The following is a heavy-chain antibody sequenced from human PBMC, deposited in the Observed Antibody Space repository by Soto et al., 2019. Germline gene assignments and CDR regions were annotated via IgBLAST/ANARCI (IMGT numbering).Heavy chain of an antibody. CDR2: IYYSGST. CDR1: GGSISSSSYY. Sequence: SETLSLTCTVSGGSISSSSYYWGWIRQPPGKGLEWIGSIYYSGSTYYNPSLKRRVTISVDTSKNQFSLKLGSVTAADTAVYYCARHNNRAAAEREYYFDYWGQGTLVTVSS. CDR3: ARHNNRAAAEREYYFDY. D-gene: IGHD6-13*01. V-gene: IGHV4-39*01. J-gene: IGHJ4*02.